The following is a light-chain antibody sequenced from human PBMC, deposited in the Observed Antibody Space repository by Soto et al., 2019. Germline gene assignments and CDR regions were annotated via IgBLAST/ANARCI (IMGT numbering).Light chain of an antibody. V-gene: IGKV3-20*01. Sequence: EIVLTQSPGTLSLSPGEGATLSCRASQSVSSSYLAWYQQKPGQAPRLLIYGASSRATGIPDRFSGSGSGTDFTLTISRLEPEDFAAYYCQQYDSSPLTFGGGTKVDIK. J-gene: IGKJ4*01. CDR2: GAS. CDR1: QSVSSSY. CDR3: QQYDSSPLT.